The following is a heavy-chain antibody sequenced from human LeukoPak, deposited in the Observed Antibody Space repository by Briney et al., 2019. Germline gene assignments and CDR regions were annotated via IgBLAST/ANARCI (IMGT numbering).Heavy chain of an antibody. D-gene: IGHD2-2*02. CDR1: GFTFSNYW. Sequence: PGGSLRLSCAASGFTFSNYWMTWVRQAPGKGLEWVANIKQDGSEKYYVDSVKGRFTISRDNAKNSLYLQMNSLRAEDTAVYYCARDLSYCSNTSCYSASLDYWGQGTLVTVSS. CDR3: ARDLSYCSNTSCYSASLDY. CDR2: IKQDGSEK. J-gene: IGHJ4*02. V-gene: IGHV3-7*01.